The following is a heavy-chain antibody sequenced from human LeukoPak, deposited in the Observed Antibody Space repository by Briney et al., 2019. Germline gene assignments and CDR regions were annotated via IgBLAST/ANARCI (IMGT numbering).Heavy chain of an antibody. Sequence: GGSLRLSCAASGFTVSGNYMSWVRQAPGKGLEWVSIIYSGDSTYYADSVKGRFTISRGNSKNTLNLQMNSLRAEDTAVYYCASNIAAAGSESRYGMDVWGQGTTVTVSS. D-gene: IGHD6-13*01. CDR3: ASNIAAAGSESRYGMDV. J-gene: IGHJ6*02. CDR2: IYSGDST. V-gene: IGHV3-66*01. CDR1: GFTVSGNY.